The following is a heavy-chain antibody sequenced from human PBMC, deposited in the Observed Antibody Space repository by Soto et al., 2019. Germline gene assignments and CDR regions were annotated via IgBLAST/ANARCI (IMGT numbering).Heavy chain of an antibody. V-gene: IGHV4-39*01. CDR3: ARRTRDYDQTPDY. J-gene: IGHJ4*02. D-gene: IGHD4-17*01. CDR2: IYYSGST. Sequence: SSETLSLTCTVSGGSISSSSYYWGWIRQPPGKGLERIGSIYYSGSTYYNPSLKSRVTISVDTSKNQFSLKLSSVTAADTAVYYCARRTRDYDQTPDYWGQGTLVTVSS. CDR1: GGSISSSSYY.